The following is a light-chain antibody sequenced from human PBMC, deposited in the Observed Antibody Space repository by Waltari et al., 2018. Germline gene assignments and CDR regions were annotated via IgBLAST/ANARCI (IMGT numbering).Light chain of an antibody. CDR3: QQYGSSPRT. J-gene: IGKJ1*01. CDR1: QSVRSSY. Sequence: EIVLTQSPGTLSLSPGERATLSCRASQSVRSSYLAWYQQKPGQAPRLLTYGASSRATGIPERFSGSGSGTDFTLTISRLEPEDFAVYYCQQYGSSPRTFGQGTKVEIK. V-gene: IGKV3-20*01. CDR2: GAS.